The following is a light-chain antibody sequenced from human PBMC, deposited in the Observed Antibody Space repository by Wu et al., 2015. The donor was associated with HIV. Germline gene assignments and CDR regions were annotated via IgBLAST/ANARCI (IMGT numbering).Light chain of an antibody. CDR3: QQRNSWPLT. Sequence: EIVLTQSPATLSLSPGERATLSCRASQSVGSYLAWYQKKPGQAPRLLIYDTSNRATGIPARFSGSGSGTDFTLTISSLEPEDFAVYYCQQRNSWPLTFGGGPRWRSN. CDR1: QSVGSY. J-gene: IGKJ4*01. V-gene: IGKV3-11*01. CDR2: DTS.